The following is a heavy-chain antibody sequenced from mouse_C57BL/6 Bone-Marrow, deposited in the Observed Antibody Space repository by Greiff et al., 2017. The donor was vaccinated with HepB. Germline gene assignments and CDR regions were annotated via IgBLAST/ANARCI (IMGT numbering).Heavy chain of an antibody. Sequence: EVQVVESGGDLVKPGGSLKLSCAASGFTFSSYGMSWVRQTPDKRLEWVATISSGGSYTYYPDSVKGRFTISRDNAKNTLYLQMSSLKSEDTAMYYCARHEGTTGGQGTLVTVSA. J-gene: IGHJ3*01. V-gene: IGHV5-6*01. D-gene: IGHD1-1*01. CDR3: ARHEGTT. CDR2: ISSGGSYT. CDR1: GFTFSSYG.